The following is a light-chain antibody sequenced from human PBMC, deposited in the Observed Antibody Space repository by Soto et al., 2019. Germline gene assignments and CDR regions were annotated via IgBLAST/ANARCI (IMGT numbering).Light chain of an antibody. Sequence: QSALTQPRSVSGAPGQSVTISCAGTSNDVGAYNYVSWYQQHPGKAPKLIIYAVIKRPSGVPDRFSGSKSGNTASLTISGLQTEDEADYYCCSYADSFWVCGGGTKVNVL. J-gene: IGLJ3*02. CDR2: AVI. CDR3: CSYADSFWV. V-gene: IGLV2-11*01. CDR1: SNDVGAYNY.